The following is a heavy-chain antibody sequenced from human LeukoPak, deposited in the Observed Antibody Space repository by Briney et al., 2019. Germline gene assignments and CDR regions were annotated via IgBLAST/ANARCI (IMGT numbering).Heavy chain of an antibody. V-gene: IGHV4-39*01. CDR1: GGSISSSSYY. CDR2: INHSGST. D-gene: IGHD1-14*01. CDR3: ARRGGITGTNDF. J-gene: IGHJ4*02. Sequence: SETLSLTCTVSGGSISSSSYYWGWIRQPPGKGLEWIGEINHSGSTNYNPSLKSRVTISIDTSKSQFSLKLSSVTAADTSIYYCARRGGITGTNDFWGPGTLVTVSS.